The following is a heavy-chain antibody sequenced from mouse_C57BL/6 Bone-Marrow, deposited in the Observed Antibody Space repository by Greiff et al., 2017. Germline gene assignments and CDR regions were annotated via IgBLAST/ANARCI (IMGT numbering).Heavy chain of an antibody. Sequence: LQESGAELVKPGASVKMSCKASGYTFTTYPIEWMKQNHGKSLEWIGNFHPYNDDTKYNEKFKGKATLTVEKSSSTVYLELSRLTSDDSAVYYCARRHYGSGQYYFDYWGQGTTLTVSS. CDR2: FHPYNDDT. J-gene: IGHJ2*01. CDR3: ARRHYGSGQYYFDY. D-gene: IGHD1-1*01. V-gene: IGHV1-47*01. CDR1: GYTFTTYP.